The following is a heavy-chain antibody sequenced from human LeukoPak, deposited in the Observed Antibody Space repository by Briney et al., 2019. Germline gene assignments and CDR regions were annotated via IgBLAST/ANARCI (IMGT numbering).Heavy chain of an antibody. Sequence: GGSLRLSCAASGLTFSSYEMNWVRQAPEKGLEWVSYISSSGSTIYYADSVKGRFTISRDNAKNSLYLQMNSLRAEDTAVYYCARAGPYDSSGSAFDIWGQGTMVTVSS. CDR3: ARAGPYDSSGSAFDI. CDR1: GLTFSSYE. J-gene: IGHJ3*02. V-gene: IGHV3-48*03. D-gene: IGHD3-22*01. CDR2: ISSSGSTI.